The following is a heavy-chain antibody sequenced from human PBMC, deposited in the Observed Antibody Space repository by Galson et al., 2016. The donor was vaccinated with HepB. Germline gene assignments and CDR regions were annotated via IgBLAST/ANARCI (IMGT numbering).Heavy chain of an antibody. J-gene: IGHJ6*02. D-gene: IGHD6-6*01. Sequence: SVKVSCKASRFTFKTSTIQWVRQVRGQRLEWVGWIAVGNGNIKYAQKFQERVTITRDMSTSTAYIDMISLRSEDTAVYYCATSSSGARHYYYGLDGWGQGPTVTVSS. CDR1: RFTFKTST. V-gene: IGHV1-58*02. CDR3: ATSSSGARHYYYGLDG. CDR2: IAVGNGNI.